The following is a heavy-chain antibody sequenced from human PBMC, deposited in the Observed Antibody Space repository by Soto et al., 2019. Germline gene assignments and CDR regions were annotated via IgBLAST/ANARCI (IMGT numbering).Heavy chain of an antibody. CDR1: GFIFSNYA. V-gene: IGHV3-23*01. Sequence: HPGGSLRLSCAASGFIFSNYAINWVRQVPGKGLEWVSGISGRGGNTFYAASMKGRFTISRDNSKNTVHLQMANLRVEDTAIYYCANPSHSGDYAGSFDSWGQGTLFTVSS. D-gene: IGHD4-17*01. J-gene: IGHJ4*02. CDR3: ANPSHSGDYAGSFDS. CDR2: ISGRGGNT.